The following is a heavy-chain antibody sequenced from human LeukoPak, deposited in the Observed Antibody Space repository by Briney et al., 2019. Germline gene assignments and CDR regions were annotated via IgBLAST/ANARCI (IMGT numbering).Heavy chain of an antibody. Sequence: PSETLSLTCTVSGGSISSSSYYWGWIRQPPGKGLEWIGSIYYSGSTYYNPSLKSRVTISVDTSKNQFSLKLSSVTAADTAVYYCARDTLLWADYYDSSGYYYYYYGMDVWGQGTTVTVSS. CDR3: ARDTLLWADYYDSSGYYYYYYGMDV. J-gene: IGHJ6*02. V-gene: IGHV4-39*07. D-gene: IGHD3-22*01. CDR1: GGSISSSSYY. CDR2: IYYSGST.